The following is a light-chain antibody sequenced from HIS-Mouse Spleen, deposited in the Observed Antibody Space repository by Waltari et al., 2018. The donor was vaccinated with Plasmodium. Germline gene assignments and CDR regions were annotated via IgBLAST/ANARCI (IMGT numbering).Light chain of an antibody. CDR3: YSTDSSGNHRV. Sequence: SYELTQPPPVSVSPGPTARITCSGDALPKNYAYWYQQKSGQAPVLVIYEDSKRPSGIPERFSGSSSGTMATLTISGAQVEDEADYYCYSTDSSGNHRVFGGGTKLTVL. CDR1: ALPKNY. V-gene: IGLV3-10*01. J-gene: IGLJ3*02. CDR2: EDS.